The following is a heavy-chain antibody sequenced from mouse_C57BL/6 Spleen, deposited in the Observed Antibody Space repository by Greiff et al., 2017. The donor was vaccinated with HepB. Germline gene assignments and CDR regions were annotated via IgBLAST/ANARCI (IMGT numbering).Heavy chain of an antibody. Sequence: QVQLQQSGPELVKPGASVKISCKASGYAFSSSWMNWVKQRPGKGLEWIGRIYPGDGDTNYNWKFKGKATLTADKSSSTAYMQLSSLTSEDSAVYFCARDHYWYFDVWGTGTTVTVSS. CDR1: GYAFSSSW. V-gene: IGHV1-82*01. CDR2: IYPGDGDT. J-gene: IGHJ1*03. CDR3: ARDHYWYFDV.